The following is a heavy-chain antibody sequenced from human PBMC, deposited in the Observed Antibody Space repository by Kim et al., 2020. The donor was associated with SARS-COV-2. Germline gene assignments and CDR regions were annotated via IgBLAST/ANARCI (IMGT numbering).Heavy chain of an antibody. Sequence: GGSLRLSCAASGFTVSSKYMSWVRQAPGKGLEWVSVIYSGGSTYYADSVKGRFTISRHNSKNTLYLQMNSLRAEDTAVYYCARDREYSYGSLLYYGMDVWGQGTTVTVSS. CDR2: IYSGGST. V-gene: IGHV3-53*04. D-gene: IGHD5-18*01. CDR3: ARDREYSYGSLLYYGMDV. J-gene: IGHJ6*02. CDR1: GFTVSSKY.